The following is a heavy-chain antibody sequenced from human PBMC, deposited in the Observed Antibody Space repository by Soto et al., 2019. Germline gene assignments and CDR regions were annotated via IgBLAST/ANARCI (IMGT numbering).Heavy chain of an antibody. V-gene: IGHV1-8*01. Sequence: QVQLVQSGAEVQKPGASVKVSCKASGSTFTSYDINWVRKATGQGLEWMGWMNPNSGNTGYAQKFQGRVTMTRNTSISTAYMELSSMRSEYTAVYYCARGTIYGDYDAFDIRGQGTMVTVSS. CDR3: ARGTIYGDYDAFDI. CDR1: GSTFTSYD. D-gene: IGHD4-17*01. J-gene: IGHJ3*02. CDR2: MNPNSGNT.